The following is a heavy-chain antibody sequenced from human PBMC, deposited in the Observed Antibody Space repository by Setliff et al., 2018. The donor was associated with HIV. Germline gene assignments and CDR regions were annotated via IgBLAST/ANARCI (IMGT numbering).Heavy chain of an antibody. J-gene: IGHJ5*02. Sequence: SETLSLTCAVFGGSFTDIGGSFTDYYWIWIRQPPGKGLEWIGEINHSGSTHYNPSLKSRVTISVDTSKNQFSLKLSSVTAADTAVYYCAGSIVVVTAAPLTWGQGTLVTVSS. V-gene: IGHV4-34*01. D-gene: IGHD2-21*02. CDR2: INHSGST. CDR3: AGSIVVVTAAPLT. CDR1: GGSFTDIGGSFTDYY.